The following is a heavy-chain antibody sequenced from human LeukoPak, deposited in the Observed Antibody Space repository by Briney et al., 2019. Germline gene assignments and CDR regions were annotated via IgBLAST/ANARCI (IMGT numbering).Heavy chain of an antibody. CDR3: ATFRSSPAGAMGVGFDY. D-gene: IGHD2-2*01. Sequence: PGGSLRLSCAASGFTFSSYAMSWVRQAPGKGLEWVSAISGSGGSTYYADSVKGRFTISRDNSKNTLYLQMNSLRAEDTAVYYCATFRSSPAGAMGVGFDYWGQGTLVTVSS. V-gene: IGHV3-23*01. CDR2: ISGSGGST. J-gene: IGHJ4*02. CDR1: GFTFSSYA.